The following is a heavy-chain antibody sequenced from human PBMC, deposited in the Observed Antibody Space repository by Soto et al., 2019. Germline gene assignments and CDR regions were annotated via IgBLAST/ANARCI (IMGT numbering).Heavy chain of an antibody. CDR1: GGSISSYY. Sequence: SETLSLTCTVSGGSISSYYWNWIRQPPGKGLEWIGYIYYSGSTNYNPSLKSRVTISVDTSKNQFSLKLSSVTAADTAVYYCARISGSYYYGMDVWGQGTTVTVS. CDR3: ARISGSYYYGMDV. J-gene: IGHJ6*02. V-gene: IGHV4-59*12. D-gene: IGHD1-26*01. CDR2: IYYSGST.